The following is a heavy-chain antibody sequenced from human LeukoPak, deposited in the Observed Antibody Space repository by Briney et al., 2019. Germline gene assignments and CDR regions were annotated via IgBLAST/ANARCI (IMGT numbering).Heavy chain of an antibody. CDR1: GGSISSSSYY. D-gene: IGHD3-22*01. Sequence: SETLSPTCTVSGGSISSSSYYWGWIRQPPGKGLEWIGSIYYSGSTYYNPSLKSRVTISVDTSKNQFSLKLSSVTAADTAVYYCAREVYNYYDSSGYQYYFDYWGQGTLVTVSS. J-gene: IGHJ4*02. V-gene: IGHV4-39*07. CDR2: IYYSGST. CDR3: AREVYNYYDSSGYQYYFDY.